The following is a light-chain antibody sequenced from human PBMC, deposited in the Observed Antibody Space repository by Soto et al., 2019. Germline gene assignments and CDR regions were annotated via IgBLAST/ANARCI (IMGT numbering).Light chain of an antibody. Sequence: IGMTQSPATLSLSPGERVTLSCRASASVSSYVAWYQQKPGQAPRLLIYDSSTRATGIPATFSGSGSMTDFTLTISSLQPEESASYYCQQYDNWRLSFGGGTKVEI. CDR3: QQYDNWRLS. J-gene: IGKJ4*01. CDR1: ASVSSY. CDR2: DSS. V-gene: IGKV3D-15*01.